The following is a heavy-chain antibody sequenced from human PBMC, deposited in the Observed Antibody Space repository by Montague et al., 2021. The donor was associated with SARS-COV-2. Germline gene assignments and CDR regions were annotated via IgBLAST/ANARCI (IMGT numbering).Heavy chain of an antibody. CDR1: NGSITSYY. CDR2: IYYRGST. V-gene: IGHV4-59*01. CDR3: AREGLNNWFDP. Sequence: SETLSLTCSVSNGSITSYYWSWIRQPPGKRLERMGYIYYRGSTNYNPSLESRLTISVDTSKNQFSLKLRSVTAADTAIYYCAREGLNNWFDPWGQGTLVIVSS. J-gene: IGHJ5*02.